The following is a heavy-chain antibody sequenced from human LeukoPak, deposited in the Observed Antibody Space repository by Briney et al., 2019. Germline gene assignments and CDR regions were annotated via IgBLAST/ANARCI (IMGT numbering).Heavy chain of an antibody. CDR1: GFTFSSYG. CDR3: ARAKYYYDSSGYYYPPFDY. Sequence: GGSLRLSCAASGFTFSSYGMHWVRQAPGKGLEGVAFIRYDGSKKYYADSVKGGFTISRENSKKKLYMQMNRLREEDTAVYYCARAKYYYDSSGYYYPPFDYWGQGTLVTVSS. D-gene: IGHD3-22*01. V-gene: IGHV3-30*02. CDR2: IRYDGSKK. J-gene: IGHJ4*02.